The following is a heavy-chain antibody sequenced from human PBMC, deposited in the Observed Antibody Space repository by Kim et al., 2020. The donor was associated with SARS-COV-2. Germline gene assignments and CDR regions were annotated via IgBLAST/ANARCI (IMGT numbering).Heavy chain of an antibody. CDR2: TRNKANSYTT. V-gene: IGHV3-72*01. CDR3: ARAGSSGYYLGDY. Sequence: VGSLRLSCAASGFTFSDHYMDWVRQAPGKGLEWVGRTRNKANSYTTEYAASVKGRFTISRDDSKNSLYLQMNSLKTEDTAVYYCARAGSSGYYLGDYWGQGTLVTVSS. J-gene: IGHJ4*02. D-gene: IGHD3-22*01. CDR1: GFTFSDHY.